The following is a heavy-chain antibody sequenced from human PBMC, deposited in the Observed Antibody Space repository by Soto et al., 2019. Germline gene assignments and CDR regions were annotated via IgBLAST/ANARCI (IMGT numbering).Heavy chain of an antibody. J-gene: IGHJ5*02. Sequence: GGSLRLSCTASGFTFGDYAMSWFRQAPGKGLEWVGFIRSKAYGGTTEYAASVKGRFTISRDDSKSIAYLQMNSLKTEDTAVYYCTRAPTPLEWLFARMNWFDPWGQGTLVTVSS. CDR3: TRAPTPLEWLFARMNWFDP. V-gene: IGHV3-49*03. CDR1: GFTFGDYA. D-gene: IGHD3-3*01. CDR2: IRSKAYGGTT.